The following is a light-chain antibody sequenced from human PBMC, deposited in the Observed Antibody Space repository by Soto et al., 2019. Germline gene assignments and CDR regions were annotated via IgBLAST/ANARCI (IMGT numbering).Light chain of an antibody. CDR1: QSVSSSY. CDR3: QQYNNWPRT. J-gene: IGKJ1*01. Sequence: EIVLTQSPGTLSLSPGDRATLSCRASQSVSSSYLAWYQQKPGQAPRLLIYGASTRATGIPARFSGSGSGTEFTLTINSLQSEDFAVYYCQQYNNWPRTFGQGTKVDIK. CDR2: GAS. V-gene: IGKV3-15*01.